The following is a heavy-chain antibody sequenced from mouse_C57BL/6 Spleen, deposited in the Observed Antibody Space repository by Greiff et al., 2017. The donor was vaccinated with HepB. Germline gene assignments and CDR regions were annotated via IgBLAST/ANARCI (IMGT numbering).Heavy chain of an antibody. J-gene: IGHJ2*01. V-gene: IGHV1-69*01. D-gene: IGHD2-4*01. CDR1: GYTFTSYW. Sequence: QVQLQQPGAELVMPGASVKLSCKASGYTFTSYWMHWVKQRPGQGLEWIGEIDPSDSYTNYNQKFKGKSTLTVDKSSSTAHMQLSSLTSEDSAVYDSARPITTGYFDYWGQGTTLTVSS. CDR3: ARPITTGYFDY. CDR2: IDPSDSYT.